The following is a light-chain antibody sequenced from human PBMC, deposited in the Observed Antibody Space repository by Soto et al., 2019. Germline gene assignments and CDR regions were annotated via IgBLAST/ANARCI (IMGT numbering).Light chain of an antibody. V-gene: IGKV3-20*01. CDR1: QSVDSSF. Sequence: EIVLTQSPGSRSLSPGERGTLSCRARQSVDSSFFAWYQQKPDQAPRLLIYGASNRSTGIPDRFSGSGSGTDFTLTISRLEPEDFAVYYCQQYVSPVTFGHGTQVEIK. CDR3: QQYVSPVT. J-gene: IGKJ1*01. CDR2: GAS.